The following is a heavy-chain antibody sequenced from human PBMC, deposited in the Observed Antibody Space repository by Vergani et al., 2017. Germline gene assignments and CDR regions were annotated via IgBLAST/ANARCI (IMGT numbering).Heavy chain of an antibody. Sequence: QEQLVQSGSELKKPGASVKVSCKASGYSFNNYAIHWVRQAPGQGLEWMGWINPTTGNPTYARAFTGRFVFSLDTSISTAYLRRGSLKAGDTAVYFCARAKRGRLAVGATDSWGQGTLLTVSS. J-gene: IGHJ4*02. V-gene: IGHV7-4-1*01. CDR2: INPTTGNP. CDR3: ARAKRGRLAVGATDS. D-gene: IGHD6-19*01. CDR1: GYSFNNYA.